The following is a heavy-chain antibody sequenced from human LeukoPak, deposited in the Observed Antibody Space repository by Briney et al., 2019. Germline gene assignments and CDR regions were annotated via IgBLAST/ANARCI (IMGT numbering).Heavy chain of an antibody. CDR3: ARVAVFGVVITNYWYFDL. J-gene: IGHJ2*01. V-gene: IGHV3-53*01. CDR2: IYSGGST. CDR1: GFTVSSNY. Sequence: GGSLRLSCAASGFTVSSNYMSWVRQAPGKGLEWVSVIYSGGSTYYADSVKGRFTISRDNSKNTLYLQMNSLRAEDTAVYYCARVAVFGVVITNYWYFDLWGRGTLVTVSS. D-gene: IGHD3-3*01.